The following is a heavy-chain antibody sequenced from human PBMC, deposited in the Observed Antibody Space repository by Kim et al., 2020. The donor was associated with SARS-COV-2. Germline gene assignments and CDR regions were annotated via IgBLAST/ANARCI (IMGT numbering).Heavy chain of an antibody. V-gene: IGHV1-2*02. CDR1: GYTFTGYY. CDR2: INPNSGGT. CDR3: ARAVLTYSGSYSPGGY. Sequence: ASVKVSCKASGYTFTGYYMHWVRQAPGQGLEWMGWINPNSGGTNYAQKFQGRVTMTRDTSISTAYMELSRLRSDDTAVYYCARAVLTYSGSYSPGGYWGQGTLVTVSS. J-gene: IGHJ4*02. D-gene: IGHD1-26*01.